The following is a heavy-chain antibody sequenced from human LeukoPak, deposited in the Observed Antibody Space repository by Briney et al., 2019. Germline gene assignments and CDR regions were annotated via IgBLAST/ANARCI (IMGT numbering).Heavy chain of an antibody. CDR3: AKEDSRGHWFDY. J-gene: IGHJ4*02. CDR2: ISYDGSNK. Sequence: GGSLRLSCAASGFTFSSYAMHWVCQAPGKGLEWVAVISYDGSNKYYADSVKGRFTISRDNSKNTLYLQMNSLRAEDTAVYYCAKEDSRGHWFDYWGQGTLVTVSS. D-gene: IGHD3-22*01. CDR1: GFTFSSYA. V-gene: IGHV3-30-3*01.